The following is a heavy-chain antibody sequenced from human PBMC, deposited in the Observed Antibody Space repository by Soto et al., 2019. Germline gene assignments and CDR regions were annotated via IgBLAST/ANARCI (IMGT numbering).Heavy chain of an antibody. V-gene: IGHV4-39*01. CDR3: ASHAGCTNGVCLTRYGMDV. CDR2: IYYSGST. D-gene: IGHD2-8*01. CDR1: GGSISSSSYY. Sequence: SETLSLTCTVSGGSISSSSYYWGWIRQPPGKGLEWIGSIYYSGSTYYNPSLKSRVTISVDTSKNQFSLKLSSVTAADTAVYYCASHAGCTNGVCLTRYGMDVWGQGTTVTVSS. J-gene: IGHJ6*02.